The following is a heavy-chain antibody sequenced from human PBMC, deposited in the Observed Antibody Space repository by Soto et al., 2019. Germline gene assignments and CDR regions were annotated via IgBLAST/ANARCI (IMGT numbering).Heavy chain of an antibody. CDR3: ARDVIAVAGTGWFDP. J-gene: IGHJ5*02. D-gene: IGHD6-19*01. Sequence: GGSLRLSCAASGFTFSDYYMSWIRQAPGKGLEWVSYISSSSSYTNYADSVKGRFTISRDNAKNSLYLQMNSLRAEDTAVYYCARDVIAVAGTGWFDPWGQGTLVTVSS. CDR1: GFTFSDYY. V-gene: IGHV3-11*06. CDR2: ISSSSSYT.